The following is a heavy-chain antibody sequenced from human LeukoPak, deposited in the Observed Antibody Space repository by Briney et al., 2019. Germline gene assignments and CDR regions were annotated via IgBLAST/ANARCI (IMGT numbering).Heavy chain of an antibody. Sequence: GASLQISCKASGSSFTSYWIGWVRQLPGKGLEWMGIIYPGDPDTRYSPSFQGQVTISADKSINTAYLQWSSLKASDTAIYYCARRGEAMDPFDYWGQGTLVTVSS. D-gene: IGHD5-18*01. CDR1: GSSFTSYW. CDR2: IYPGDPDT. CDR3: ARRGEAMDPFDY. J-gene: IGHJ4*02. V-gene: IGHV5-51*01.